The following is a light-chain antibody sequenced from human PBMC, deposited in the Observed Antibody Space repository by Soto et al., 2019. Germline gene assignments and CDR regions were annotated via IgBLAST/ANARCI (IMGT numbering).Light chain of an antibody. CDR2: DVS. J-gene: IGLJ2*01. Sequence: QSALTQPASVSGSPGQSITISCTGTSSDVGGYNYVSWYQQHPGKAPKLMIYDVSNRPSGVSNRFSGSKSGNTASLTISGLQAEDDADYYCSSYTSSSTPVVFGGGTKLTV. CDR3: SSYTSSSTPVV. CDR1: SSDVGGYNY. V-gene: IGLV2-14*01.